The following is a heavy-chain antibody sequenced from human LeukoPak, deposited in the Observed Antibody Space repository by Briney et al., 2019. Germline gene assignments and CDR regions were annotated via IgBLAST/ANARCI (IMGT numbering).Heavy chain of an antibody. Sequence: GASVKVSCKASGYTFTGYYMHWVRQAPGQGLEWMGWINPNSGGTDYAQKFQGWVTMTRDTSISTAYMELSRLRSDDTAVYYCARGGWQRDCDKAAFDICGQGTMVTCSS. CDR2: INPNSGGT. CDR1: GYTFTGYY. CDR3: ARGGWQRDCDKAAFDI. D-gene: IGHD6-25*01. J-gene: IGHJ3*02. V-gene: IGHV1-2*04.